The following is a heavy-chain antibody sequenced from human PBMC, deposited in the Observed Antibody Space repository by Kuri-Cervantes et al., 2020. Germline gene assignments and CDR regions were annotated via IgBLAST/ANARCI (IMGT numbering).Heavy chain of an antibody. CDR1: GYTFTSYD. D-gene: IGHD2-15*01. V-gene: IGHV1-8*01. CDR3: AREYCSGGSCYYFDY. J-gene: IGHJ4*02. CDR2: MNPNSGNT. Sequence: ASVKVSYKASGYTFTSYDINWVRQATGQGLEWMGWMNPNSGNTGYAQKFQGRVTMTRNTSISTAYMELSSLRSEDTAVYYCAREYCSGGSCYYFDYWGQGTLVTVSS.